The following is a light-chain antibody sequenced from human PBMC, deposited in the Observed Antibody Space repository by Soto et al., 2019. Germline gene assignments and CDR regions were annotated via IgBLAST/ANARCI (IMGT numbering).Light chain of an antibody. Sequence: QSALAQPASVSGPPGQSITISCSGTSNDVGGYDLVSWYQQHPGKAPRLIIYEATKRPSGVSDRFSASKSGNTASLTISALQAEDEAYYSCCSFAGGATFVFGGGTKVTVL. CDR3: CSFAGGATFV. CDR1: SNDVGGYDL. CDR2: EAT. J-gene: IGLJ2*01. V-gene: IGLV2-23*02.